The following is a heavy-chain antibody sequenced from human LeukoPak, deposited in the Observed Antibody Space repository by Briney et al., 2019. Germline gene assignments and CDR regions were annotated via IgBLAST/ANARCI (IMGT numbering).Heavy chain of an antibody. Sequence: ASVKVSCKASGYSFTTYYMHWVRQAPGQGLEWMGIINPSGGSTDYSQRFQGRATMTRDTSTSTVHMELSSLGSDDTAVYYCARAEPFSGGWYYHYWGQGTLVTVSS. CDR2: INPSGGST. V-gene: IGHV1-46*01. CDR3: ARAEPFSGGWYYHY. J-gene: IGHJ4*02. CDR1: GYSFTTYY. D-gene: IGHD6-19*01.